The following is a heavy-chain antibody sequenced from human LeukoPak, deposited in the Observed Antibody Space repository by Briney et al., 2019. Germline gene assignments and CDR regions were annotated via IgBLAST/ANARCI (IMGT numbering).Heavy chain of an antibody. Sequence: GGSLRLSCAASGLTFNSYWMHWVRQVAGKGLVWVARINGDASNTTYADSVKGRFTISRDNAKNSLYLQMNSLRAEDTALYYCAKTPLQWELHYYFDYWGQGTLVTVSS. CDR3: AKTPLQWELHYYFDY. CDR1: GLTFNSYW. D-gene: IGHD1-26*01. J-gene: IGHJ4*02. CDR2: INGDASNT. V-gene: IGHV3-74*03.